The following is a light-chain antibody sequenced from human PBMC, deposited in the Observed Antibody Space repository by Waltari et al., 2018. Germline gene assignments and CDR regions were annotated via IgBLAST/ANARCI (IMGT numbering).Light chain of an antibody. CDR3: GTWDSSLSGAV. J-gene: IGLJ7*01. V-gene: IGLV1-51*02. Sequence: QSVLTQPPSVSAAPGQRVTISCSGGHSNIGNNYVSWYRQFPGTAPKLLIYDDRERPPGVPCRFSGSKSGTSATLDITGLQAGDEADYYCGTWDSSLSGAVFGGGTHLTVL. CDR1: HSNIGNNY. CDR2: DDR.